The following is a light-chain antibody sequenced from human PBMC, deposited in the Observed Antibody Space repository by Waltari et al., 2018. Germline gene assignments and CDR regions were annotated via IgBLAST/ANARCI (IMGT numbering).Light chain of an antibody. CDR2: SNT. CDR3: AAWDDSLNGYWV. Sequence: QSVLTQPPSASGTPGQRVTISCSGSSSNIGSNTVNWYQQLPGTAPKLLIYSNTQRPSGVPDRFSGSKSGTSASLAISGLQSEDEADDYCAAWDDSLNGYWVFGGGTKLTVL. V-gene: IGLV1-44*01. J-gene: IGLJ3*02. CDR1: SSNIGSNT.